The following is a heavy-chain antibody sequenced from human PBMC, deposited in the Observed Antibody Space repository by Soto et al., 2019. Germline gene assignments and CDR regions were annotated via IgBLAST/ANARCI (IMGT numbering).Heavy chain of an antibody. J-gene: IGHJ4*02. D-gene: IGHD3-10*01. Sequence: QVQVQQWGAGLLKPSETLSLTCAVYGGSFSPSFCSWVRQPPGKGLEWIGEIHQSGGTLYNPSLKSRVTISGDTSNSQFSLKLTSVTAADTAVYYCGFITMPRTRDIVYWCQGTRVTVSS. V-gene: IGHV4-34*01. CDR2: IHQSGGT. CDR1: GGSFSPSF. CDR3: GFITMPRTRDIVY.